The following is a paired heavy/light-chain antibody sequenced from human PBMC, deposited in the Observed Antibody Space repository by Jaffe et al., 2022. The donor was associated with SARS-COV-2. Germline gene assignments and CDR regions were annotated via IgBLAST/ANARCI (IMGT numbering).Heavy chain of an antibody. D-gene: IGHD1-26*01. CDR2: IRGSGTTT. V-gene: IGHV3-23*04. J-gene: IGHJ4*02. CDR3: AKAVKVGLQKYYFDH. Sequence: EVQLVESGGDLVQPGGSLRLSCAASGFTFSSYAMSWVRQAPGKGLEWVALIRGSGTTTYYADSVKGRFTISRDNSKSTLDLQMNSLKAEDTAVYYCAKAVKVGLQKYYFDHWGQGTLVTVSS. CDR1: GFTFSSYA.
Light chain of an antibody. CDR3: QQYGSSPTT. V-gene: IGKV3-20*01. CDR2: GAS. CDR1: QSVTSSY. J-gene: IGKJ5*01. Sequence: EIVLTQSPGTLSLSPGERATLSCRASQSVTSSYLTWYQQKPGQAPGLLIYGASSRATGVPDRFSGSGSGTDFTLTISRLEPEDFAVYYCQQYGSSPTTFGQGTRLEIK.